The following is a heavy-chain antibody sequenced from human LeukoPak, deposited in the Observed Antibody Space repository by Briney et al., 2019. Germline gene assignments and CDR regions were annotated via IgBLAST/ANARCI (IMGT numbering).Heavy chain of an antibody. CDR3: ARGAKQWLVDLYYYYYMDV. CDR1: GGTFSSYA. J-gene: IGHJ6*03. V-gene: IGHV1-69*05. Sequence: SVKVSCKASGGTFSSYAISWVRQAPGQGLERMGGIIPIFGTANYAQKFQGRVTITTDESTSTAYMELSSLRSEDTAVYYCARGAKQWLVDLYYYYYMDVWGKGTTVTVSS. D-gene: IGHD6-19*01. CDR2: IIPIFGTA.